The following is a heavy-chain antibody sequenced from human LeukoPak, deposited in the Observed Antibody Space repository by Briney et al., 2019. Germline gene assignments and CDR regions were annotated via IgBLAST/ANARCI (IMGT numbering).Heavy chain of an antibody. CDR3: ARDGNFDY. CDR1: GYTFTGYY. Sequence: ASVKVSCKASGYTFTGYYMHWVRQAPGQGLEWMGWINPNSGVTNYAQNFQGRVTMTRATSISTAYMEVHSLRPDDTAVFYCARDGNFDYWGQGTLVTVSS. J-gene: IGHJ4*02. V-gene: IGHV1-2*02. D-gene: IGHD1-1*01. CDR2: INPNSGVT.